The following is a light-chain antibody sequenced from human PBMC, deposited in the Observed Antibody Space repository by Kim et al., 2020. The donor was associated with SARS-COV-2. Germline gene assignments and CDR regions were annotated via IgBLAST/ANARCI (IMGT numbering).Light chain of an antibody. J-gene: IGKJ4*01. V-gene: IGKV1-9*01. CDR3: QQLNRYPLT. Sequence: IQLTQSPSSLSASVGDRVTITCRASQGISSDFAWYQQKPGEAPKLLIFVASTLQSGVPSRFSGSGSGTEFTLTISSLQPEDFATYYCQQLNRYPLTFGGGTKVDIK. CDR1: QGISSD. CDR2: VAS.